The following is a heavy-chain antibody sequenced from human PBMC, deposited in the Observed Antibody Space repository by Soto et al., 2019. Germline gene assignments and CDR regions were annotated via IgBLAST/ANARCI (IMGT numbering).Heavy chain of an antibody. CDR3: ARGGRAGYYYYYMDV. CDR1: GFTVSSNY. CDR2: IYSGGST. V-gene: IGHV3-66*01. D-gene: IGHD1-1*01. Sequence: PGGSLRLSCAASGFTVSSNYVSWVRQAPGKGLEWVSVIYSGGSTYYADSVKGRFTISRDNSKNTLYLQMNSLRAEDTAVYYCARGGRAGYYYYYMDVWGKGTTVTVSS. J-gene: IGHJ6*03.